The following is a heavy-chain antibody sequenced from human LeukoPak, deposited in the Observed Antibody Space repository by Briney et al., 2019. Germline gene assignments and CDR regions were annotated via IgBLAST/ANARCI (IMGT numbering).Heavy chain of an antibody. CDR3: ARVQSRTSGGDCFDY. V-gene: IGHV4-34*01. CDR1: GGSFSGYY. CDR2: INHSGST. Sequence: PSETLSLTCAVYGGSFSGYYWSWIRQPPGKGLEWIGEINHSGSTNYNPSLKSRVTISVDTSKNQFSLKLSSVTAADTAVYYCARVQSRTSGGDCFDYWGQGTLVTVSS. J-gene: IGHJ4*02. D-gene: IGHD2-21*01.